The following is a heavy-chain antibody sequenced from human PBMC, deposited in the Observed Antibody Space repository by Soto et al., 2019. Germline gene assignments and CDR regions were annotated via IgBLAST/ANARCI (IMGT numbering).Heavy chain of an antibody. J-gene: IGHJ6*02. CDR2: IIPIFGTA. D-gene: IGHD6-19*01. Sequence: GASVKVSCKASGGTFSSYAISWVRQAPGQGLEWMGGIIPIFGTANYAQKFQGRVTITADESTSTAYMELSSLRSEDTAVYYCATFFSSGWANYYYYGMDVWGQGTTVTVSS. CDR3: ATFFSSGWANYYYYGMDV. CDR1: GGTFSSYA. V-gene: IGHV1-69*13.